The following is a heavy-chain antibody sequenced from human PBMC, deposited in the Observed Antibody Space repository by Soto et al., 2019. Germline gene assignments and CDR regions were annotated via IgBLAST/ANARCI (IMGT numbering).Heavy chain of an antibody. Sequence: QVQLVQSGAEVKKPGSSVKVSCKASGGTFNNYAISWVRQAPGQGLEWMGGIIPIIGTADYAHKFQGRLAISADESTGTTFMEQSSLRSEDTALYYCAREGVDVVATSAFDYWGQGTLVTVSS. D-gene: IGHD5-12*01. V-gene: IGHV1-69*01. J-gene: IGHJ4*02. CDR2: IIPIIGTA. CDR1: GGTFNNYA. CDR3: AREGVDVVATSAFDY.